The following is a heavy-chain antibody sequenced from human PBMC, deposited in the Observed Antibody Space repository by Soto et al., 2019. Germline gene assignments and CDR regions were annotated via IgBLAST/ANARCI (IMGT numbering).Heavy chain of an antibody. V-gene: IGHV4-4*02. CDR1: GSSIIRSNW. D-gene: IGHD6-13*01. CDR3: ARSYSSSWFPEMGKSPYYFDY. J-gene: IGHJ4*02. CDR2: IYHSGST. Sequence: NPSETLSLTCAVSGSSIIRSNWWSCVRQPPGKGLEWIGEIYHSGSTNYNPSLKSRVTISVDKSKNQFSLKLSSVTAADTAVYYCARSYSSSWFPEMGKSPYYFDYWGQGTLVTVSS.